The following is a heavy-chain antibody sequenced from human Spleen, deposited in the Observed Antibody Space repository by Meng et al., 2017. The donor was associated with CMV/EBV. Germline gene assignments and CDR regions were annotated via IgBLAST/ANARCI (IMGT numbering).Heavy chain of an antibody. V-gene: IGHV1-69*05. Sequence: SVKVSCKASGYTFSSYAISWVRQAPGQGLEWMGGIIPIFGTANYAQKFQGRVTITTDESTSTAYMELSSLRSEDTAVYYCARGLYYDFWSGYYYYYGMDVWGQGTTVTVSS. D-gene: IGHD3-3*01. CDR3: ARGLYYDFWSGYYYYYGMDV. CDR1: GYTFSSYA. J-gene: IGHJ6*02. CDR2: IIPIFGTA.